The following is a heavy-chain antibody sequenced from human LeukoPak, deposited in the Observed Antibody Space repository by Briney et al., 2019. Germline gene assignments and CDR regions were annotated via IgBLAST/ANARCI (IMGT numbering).Heavy chain of an antibody. J-gene: IGHJ4*02. D-gene: IGHD2-15*01. CDR3: AKLTLLGYCSGGSCYDRRVFEY. CDR1: VFTFSSYA. Sequence: GGSLRLSCAASVFTFSSYAMSWVRQAPGDGLEWVSTISDSGGSTYYADSVKRRFTISRDNSKNTLYLQMNSLRAEDTAVYYCAKLTLLGYCSGGSCYDRRVFEYWGRGTLVTVSS. CDR2: ISDSGGST. V-gene: IGHV3-23*01.